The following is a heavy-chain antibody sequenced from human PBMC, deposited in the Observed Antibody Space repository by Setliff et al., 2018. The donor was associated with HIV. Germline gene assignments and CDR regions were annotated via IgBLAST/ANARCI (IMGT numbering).Heavy chain of an antibody. V-gene: IGHV4-59*08. CDR3: ARHYPRSDDAFDI. Sequence: ETLSLTCTVSGGSISSYYWSWIRQSPGKGLEWIGYIYYTGNTNYNHPLKSRVTISVDTAKNQFSLKMSSVTAADTAVYYCARHYPRSDDAFDIWGQGTRVTVSS. D-gene: IGHD6-19*01. CDR1: GGSISSYY. CDR2: IYYTGNT. J-gene: IGHJ3*02.